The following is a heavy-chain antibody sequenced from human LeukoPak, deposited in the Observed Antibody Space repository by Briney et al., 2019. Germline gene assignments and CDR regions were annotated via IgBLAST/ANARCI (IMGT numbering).Heavy chain of an antibody. D-gene: IGHD2-2*01. CDR1: GYSISSGYY. CDR3: ARRVCSSTSCYGRHFDY. Sequence: SETLSLTCTVPGYSISSGYYWGWIRQPPGKGLEWIGEINHSGSTNYNPSLKSRVTISVDTSKNQFSLKLSSVTAADTAVYYCARRVCSSTSCYGRHFDYWGQGTLVTVSS. V-gene: IGHV4-38-2*02. J-gene: IGHJ4*02. CDR2: INHSGST.